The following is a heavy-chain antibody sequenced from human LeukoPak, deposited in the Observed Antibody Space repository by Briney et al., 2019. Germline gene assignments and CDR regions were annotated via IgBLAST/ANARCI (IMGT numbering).Heavy chain of an antibody. Sequence: GGSLRLSCAASGFAFNAYTMNWVRQTPGKGLEWVSSISSTGAYIYHADSMDGRFTVSRDNARNLLYLHMNSLRAEDSAMYFCARVSSNPYSRGYYHFDYWGQGTLVTVSS. V-gene: IGHV3-21*01. CDR2: ISSTGAYI. CDR1: GFAFNAYT. D-gene: IGHD6-25*01. J-gene: IGHJ4*02. CDR3: ARVSSNPYSRGYYHFDY.